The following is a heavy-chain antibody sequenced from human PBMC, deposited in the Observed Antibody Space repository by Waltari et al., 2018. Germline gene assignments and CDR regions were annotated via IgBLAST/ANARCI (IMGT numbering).Heavy chain of an antibody. CDR2: IKDGNGNK. CDR1: GYTFTSYA. Sequence: QVQLVQSGAEVKKPGASVTVSCKASGYTFTSYAMHWVRQAPGQRLEWMGWIKDGNGNKKYSQKFQGRVTITRETAASTAYRELSSLRSEDTAVYYCARELLVVYASIHYYGMDVWGQGTTVTVSS. J-gene: IGHJ6*02. CDR3: ARELLVVYASIHYYGMDV. D-gene: IGHD2-8*02. V-gene: IGHV1-3*01.